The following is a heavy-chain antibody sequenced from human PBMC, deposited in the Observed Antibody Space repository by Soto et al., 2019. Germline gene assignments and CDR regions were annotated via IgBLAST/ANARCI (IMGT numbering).Heavy chain of an antibody. V-gene: IGHV4-31*03. J-gene: IGHJ3*02. CDR3: ARDIPGIAAAGTRLDAFDI. Sequence: SETLSLTCTFSGGSIRSGGYYWSWIRQHPGKGLEWIGYIYYSGSTYYNPSLKSRVTISVDTSKNQFSLKLSSVTAADTAVYYCARDIPGIAAAGTRLDAFDIWGQGTMVTVSS. CDR1: GGSIRSGGYY. CDR2: IYYSGST. D-gene: IGHD6-13*01.